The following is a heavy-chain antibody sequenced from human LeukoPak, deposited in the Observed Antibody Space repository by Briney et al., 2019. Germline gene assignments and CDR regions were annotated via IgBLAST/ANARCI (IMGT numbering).Heavy chain of an antibody. CDR1: GFTFSSYS. D-gene: IGHD5-12*01. CDR2: ISSSSSYI. Sequence: GGSLRLSCAASGFTFSSYSMNWVRQAPGKGLEWVSSISSSSSYIYYADSVKGRFTISRDNAKNSLYLQMNSLRAEDTAVYYCARESRDGYGLDYWGQGTLVTVSS. J-gene: IGHJ4*02. V-gene: IGHV3-21*01. CDR3: ARESRDGYGLDY.